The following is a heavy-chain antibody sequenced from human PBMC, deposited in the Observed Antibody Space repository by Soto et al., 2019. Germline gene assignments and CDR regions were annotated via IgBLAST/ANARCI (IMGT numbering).Heavy chain of an antibody. CDR2: MNPNSGNT. D-gene: IGHD3-9*01. J-gene: IGHJ6*02. CDR1: GYTFTSYD. CDR3: ARRGPASYDILEAWGMDV. Sequence: QVQLVQSGAEVKKPGASVKVSCKASGYTFTSYDINWVRQATGQGLEWMGWMNPNSGNTGYAQKFQGRVTMTRNTSISTAYMELSSPRSEATAVYYCARRGPASYDILEAWGMDVWGQGTMVTVS. V-gene: IGHV1-8*01.